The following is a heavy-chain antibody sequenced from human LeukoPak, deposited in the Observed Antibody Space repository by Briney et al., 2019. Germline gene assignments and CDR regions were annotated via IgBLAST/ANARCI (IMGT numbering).Heavy chain of an antibody. V-gene: IGHV3-23*01. J-gene: IGHJ4*02. D-gene: IGHD5-18*01. CDR3: AKDVHGGNSCGAFDY. CDR2: ISNSVGST. Sequence: GGSVTLSCAASGYTFSSYAMSWVRQAPGMGLEWVSGISNSVGSTYYADSVKGRFTISRDNSKNTLYLQMNSLRAEDTAIYYCAKDVHGGNSCGAFDYWGQGTLVSV. CDR1: GYTFSSYA.